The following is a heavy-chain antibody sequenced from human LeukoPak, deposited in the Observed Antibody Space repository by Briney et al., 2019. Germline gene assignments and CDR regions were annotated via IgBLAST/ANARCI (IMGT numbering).Heavy chain of an antibody. V-gene: IGHV4-31*03. CDR1: GGSISSGGYY. CDR3: ARVSDDSSGYAFDI. D-gene: IGHD3-22*01. J-gene: IGHJ3*02. Sequence: SETLSLTCTVSGGSISSGGYYWSWIRQHPGTGLEWIGYIYYSGSTYYNPSLKSRVTISVDTSKNQFSLKLSSVTAADTAVYYCARVSDDSSGYAFDIWGQGTMVTVSS. CDR2: IYYSGST.